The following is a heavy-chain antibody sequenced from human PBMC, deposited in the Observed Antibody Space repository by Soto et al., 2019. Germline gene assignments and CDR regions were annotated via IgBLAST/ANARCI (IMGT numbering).Heavy chain of an antibody. CDR1: GGTFSSYA. V-gene: IGHV1-69*01. D-gene: IGHD4-4*01. J-gene: IGHJ6*02. Sequence: QVQLVQSGAEVKKPGSSVKVSCKASGGTFSSYAISWVRQAPGQGLEWMGGIIPIFGTANYAQKFQGRVTITADESTSTAYMELSRLRSEDTAVYYCARDALSTVTNYYYYYGMDVWGQGTTVTVSS. CDR2: IIPIFGTA. CDR3: ARDALSTVTNYYYYYGMDV.